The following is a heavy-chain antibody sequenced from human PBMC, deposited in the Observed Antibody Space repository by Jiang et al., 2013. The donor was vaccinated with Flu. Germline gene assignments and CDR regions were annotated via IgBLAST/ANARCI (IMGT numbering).Heavy chain of an antibody. V-gene: IGHV1-8*01. J-gene: IGHJ4*02. CDR3: ARGLSEGSSWPLDY. Sequence: NWVRQATGQGLEWMGWMNPNSGNTGYAQKFQGRVTMTRNTSISTAYMELSSLRSEDTAVYYCARGLSEGSSWPLDYWGQGTLVTVSS. CDR2: MNPNSGNT. D-gene: IGHD6-13*01.